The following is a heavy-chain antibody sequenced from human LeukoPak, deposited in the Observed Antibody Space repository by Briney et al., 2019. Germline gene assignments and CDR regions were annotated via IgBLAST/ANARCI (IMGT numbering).Heavy chain of an antibody. CDR1: GGSFSGYY. Sequence: SETLSLTCAVYGGSFSGYYWSWIRQPPGKGLEWIGEINHSGSTNYNPSLKSRVTISVDTSKNQFSLKLSSVTAADTAVYYCARLNRLEGITYYDFWSGPHGYSDYWGQGTLVTVSS. D-gene: IGHD3-3*01. CDR3: ARLNRLEGITYYDFWSGPHGYSDY. CDR2: INHSGST. V-gene: IGHV4-34*01. J-gene: IGHJ4*02.